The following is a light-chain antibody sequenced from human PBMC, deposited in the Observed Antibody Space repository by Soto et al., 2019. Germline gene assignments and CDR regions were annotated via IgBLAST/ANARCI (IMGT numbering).Light chain of an antibody. CDR1: QNVYTN. J-gene: IGKJ2*01. V-gene: IGKV3-15*01. Sequence: ETVMTQSPATLSVSPGAPAPLSCRASQNVYTNLAWYQQKPGQAPRLVLYGASTRATGVPARFSGSGSGTEFTLTISSLQSEDFAVYYCQQYNSWPPYTFGQGTKVDIK. CDR2: GAS. CDR3: QQYNSWPPYT.